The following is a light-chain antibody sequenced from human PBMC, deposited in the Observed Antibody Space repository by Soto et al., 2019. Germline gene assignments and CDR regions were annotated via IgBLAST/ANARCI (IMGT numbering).Light chain of an antibody. V-gene: IGLV2-14*01. Sequence: QSALTQPASLSGSPGQSITISCTGTSSDIGAYDYVSWFQQHPGKAPKLMIYEVSNRPSGVSNRFSGSKSGNTASLTISGLQAEDEADYYCSSYTSSSTYVFGTGTKVTVL. J-gene: IGLJ1*01. CDR3: SSYTSSSTYV. CDR2: EVS. CDR1: SSDIGAYDY.